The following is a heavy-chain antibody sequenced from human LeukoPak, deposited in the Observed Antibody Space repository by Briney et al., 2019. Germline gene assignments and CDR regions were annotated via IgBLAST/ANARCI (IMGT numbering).Heavy chain of an antibody. CDR1: GGSISSGSYY. V-gene: IGHV4-61*02. CDR3: ARVTSGGYLDS. CDR2: IYTSGST. D-gene: IGHD3-22*01. J-gene: IGHJ4*02. Sequence: SETLSLTCTVSGGSISSGSYYWSWIRQPAGKGLEWIGRIYTSGSTNYNPSLKSRVSISVDTSQNQFSLKLNSVTAADTAVYYCARVTSGGYLDSWGQGTLVTVSS.